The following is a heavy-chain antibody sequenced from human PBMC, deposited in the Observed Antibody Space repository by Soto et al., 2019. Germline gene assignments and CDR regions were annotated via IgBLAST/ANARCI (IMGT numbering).Heavy chain of an antibody. D-gene: IGHD4-17*01. Sequence: ASVKVSCKASGYTFTSYGISWVRQAPGQGLEWMGWISAYNGNTNYAQKLQGRVTMTTDTSTSTAYMELRSLRSDDTAVYYCARTSDHTVTTTENNLYYYYMDVWGKGTTVTVSS. CDR2: ISAYNGNT. CDR3: ARTSDHTVTTTENNLYYYYMDV. V-gene: IGHV1-18*01. J-gene: IGHJ6*03. CDR1: GYTFTSYG.